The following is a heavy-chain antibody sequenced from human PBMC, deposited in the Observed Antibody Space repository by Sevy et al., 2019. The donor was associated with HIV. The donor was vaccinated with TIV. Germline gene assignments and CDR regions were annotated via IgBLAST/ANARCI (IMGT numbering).Heavy chain of an antibody. CDR3: ARDWYPPKINYCYYGMDV. Sequence: ASVKVSCKASGYTFTGYYMHWVRQAPGQGLEWMGWINPNSGGTNYAQKFQGRVTMTRDTSISTAYMELSRLRSDDTAVYYCARDWYPPKINYCYYGMDVWGQGTTVTVSS. CDR1: GYTFTGYY. CDR2: INPNSGGT. J-gene: IGHJ6*02. D-gene: IGHD6-13*01. V-gene: IGHV1-2*02.